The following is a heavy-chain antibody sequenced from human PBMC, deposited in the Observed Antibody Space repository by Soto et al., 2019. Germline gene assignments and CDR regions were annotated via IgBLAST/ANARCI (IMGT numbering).Heavy chain of an antibody. V-gene: IGHV4-4*07. D-gene: IGHD2-15*01. Sequence: PSETLSITCTFSVGLISSYYWSWIGQPAGNGPDRIGRIYTSGNTNYNPSLKSRVTMSVDTSKNQFSLKLSSVPAADTAVYYGAGEEVRYCSGGRCYYYVMDVWGQGTTVTVSS. J-gene: IGHJ6*01. CDR3: AGEEVRYCSGGRCYYYVMDV. CDR2: IYTSGNT. CDR1: VGLISSYY.